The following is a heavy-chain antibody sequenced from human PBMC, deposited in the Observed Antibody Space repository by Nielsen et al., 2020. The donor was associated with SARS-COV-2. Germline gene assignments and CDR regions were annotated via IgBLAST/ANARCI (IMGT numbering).Heavy chain of an antibody. CDR3: ANHGYYYGSGSSGYYYYGMDV. J-gene: IGHJ6*02. V-gene: IGHV3-23*01. D-gene: IGHD3-10*01. Sequence: GGSLRLSCAASGFTFSSYAMSWVRQAPGKGLEWVSAISGSGSSTYYADSVKGRFTISRDNSKNTLYLQMNSLRAEDTAVYYCANHGYYYGSGSSGYYYYGMDVWGQGTTVTVSS. CDR2: ISGSGSST. CDR1: GFTFSSYA.